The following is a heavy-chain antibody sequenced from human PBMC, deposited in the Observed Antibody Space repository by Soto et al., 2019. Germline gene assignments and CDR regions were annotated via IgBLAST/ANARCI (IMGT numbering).Heavy chain of an antibody. CDR2: IYYSGNT. D-gene: IGHD3-22*01. CDR1: GGSISSYY. Sequence: SETLSLTCTVSGGSISSYYWSWIRQPPGKGLEWIGYIYYSGNTNYNPSLKSRVTISVDTSKNQFSLKLSSVTAADTAVYYCARVKDSGTYYYDSSGYYGWGFDIWGQGTMVTVSS. V-gene: IGHV4-59*01. J-gene: IGHJ3*02. CDR3: ARVKDSGTYYYDSSGYYGWGFDI.